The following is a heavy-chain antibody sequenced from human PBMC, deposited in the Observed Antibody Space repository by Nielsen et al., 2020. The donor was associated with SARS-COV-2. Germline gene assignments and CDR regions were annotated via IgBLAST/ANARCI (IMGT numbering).Heavy chain of an antibody. CDR2: IKQDGSEK. CDR3: ARSVSGSYYWEYYFDY. D-gene: IGHD3-10*01. Sequence: GGSLRLSCAASGFTFSGYWMSWVRQAPGKGLEWVANIKQDGSEKYYVDSVKGRFTISRDNAKNSLYLQMNSLRAEDTAVYYCARSVSGSYYWEYYFDYWGQGTLVTVSS. J-gene: IGHJ4*02. V-gene: IGHV3-7*05. CDR1: GFTFSGYW.